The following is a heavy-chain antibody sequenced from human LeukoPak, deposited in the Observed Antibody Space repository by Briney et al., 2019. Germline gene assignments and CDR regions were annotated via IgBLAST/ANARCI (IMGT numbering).Heavy chain of an antibody. CDR3: ARVVGLTGYSSNWYSGYYYYMDV. Sequence: SVKVSCKPSGGTFISYAITWVRQTPGQGLEWMGGIIPIFGTTNYAQKFQDRVTITADKSTSTAYMKLSSLRSEDTAVYYCARVVGLTGYSSNWYSGYYYYMDVWGKGTTVTVSS. CDR2: IIPIFGTT. CDR1: GGTFISYA. J-gene: IGHJ6*03. D-gene: IGHD6-13*01. V-gene: IGHV1-69*06.